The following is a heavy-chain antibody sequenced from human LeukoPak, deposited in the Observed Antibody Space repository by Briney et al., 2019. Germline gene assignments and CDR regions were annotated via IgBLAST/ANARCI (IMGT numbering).Heavy chain of an antibody. CDR1: GFTFSNAW. Sequence: GGSLRLSCAASGFTFSNAWMSWVRQTPGKGLEWVSAISGSGGSTYYADSVKGRFTSRDNSKNTLFLQMNSLRVEDTAPYYCAKSVAIYFYYGLDVWGQGTTVTVSS. CDR3: AKSVAIYFYYGLDV. CDR2: ISGSGGST. V-gene: IGHV3-23*01. J-gene: IGHJ6*02. D-gene: IGHD3-3*01.